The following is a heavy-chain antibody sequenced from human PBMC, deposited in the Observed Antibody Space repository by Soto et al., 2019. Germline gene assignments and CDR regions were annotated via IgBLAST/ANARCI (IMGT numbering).Heavy chain of an antibody. J-gene: IGHJ6*02. V-gene: IGHV2-70*04. D-gene: IGHD2-2*01. CDR2: IDCEDDK. CDR3: ARILVVVEPASISELQPFYYSYGMDV. Sequence: SGPTLVNPTQTLTLTCTFSGFSLGTGGMRVTWIRQPPGKALEWLGFIDCEDDKFYSTSLKTRLTISKDTSKNQVVLTMTDMDPVDTATYYCARILVVVEPASISELQPFYYSYGMDVWGQGTTVTVSS. CDR1: GFSLGTGGMR.